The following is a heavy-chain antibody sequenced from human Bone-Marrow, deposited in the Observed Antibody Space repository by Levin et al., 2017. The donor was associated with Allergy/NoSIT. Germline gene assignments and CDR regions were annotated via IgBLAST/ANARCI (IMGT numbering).Heavy chain of an antibody. D-gene: IGHD2-15*01. V-gene: IGHV3-74*01. CDR3: ARGLGYCSGGTCYSVVGDY. Sequence: GESLKISCAASGFTLSSYWMHWVRQAPGKGLVWVSRINSDGSSTRYVDSVKGRFTISRDNAKNTLYLQMNSLRAEDTAVYYCARGLGYCSGGTCYSVVGDYWGQGTLVTVSS. J-gene: IGHJ4*02. CDR1: GFTLSSYW. CDR2: INSDGSST.